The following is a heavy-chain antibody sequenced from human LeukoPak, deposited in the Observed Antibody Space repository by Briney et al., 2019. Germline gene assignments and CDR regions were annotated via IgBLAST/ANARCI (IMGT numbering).Heavy chain of an antibody. Sequence: PSETLSLTCAVYGGSLSDYYWTWIRQPPGKGLEWIGEINHSGSTNYNPSLKSRVTISVDTSKNQFSLKLNSVTAADTAVYYCARDRVHHYDSSGYYYEVPQYYSDYWGQGTLVTVSS. CDR3: ARDRVHHYDSSGYYYEVPQYYSDY. J-gene: IGHJ4*02. V-gene: IGHV4-34*01. D-gene: IGHD3-22*01. CDR1: GGSLSDYY. CDR2: INHSGST.